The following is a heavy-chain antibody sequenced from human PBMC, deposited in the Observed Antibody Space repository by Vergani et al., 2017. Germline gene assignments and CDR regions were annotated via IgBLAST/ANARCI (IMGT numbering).Heavy chain of an antibody. J-gene: IGHJ6*02. D-gene: IGHD3-3*01. CDR2: IYYSGST. CDR3: ARGYYDFWSGYLEYPYYYGMDV. CDR1: GGSISSYY. Sequence: QVQLQESGPGLVKPSQTLSLTCTVSGGSISSYYWSWIRQPPGKGLEWIGYIYYSGSTNYNPSLKSRVTISVDTSKNQFSLKLSSVTAADTAVYYCARGYYDFWSGYLEYPYYYGMDVWGQGTTVTVSS. V-gene: IGHV4-59*01.